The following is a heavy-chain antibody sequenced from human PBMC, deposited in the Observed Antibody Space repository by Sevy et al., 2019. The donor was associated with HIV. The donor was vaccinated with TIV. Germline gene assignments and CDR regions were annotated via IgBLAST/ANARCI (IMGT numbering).Heavy chain of an antibody. Sequence: ASVKVSCMVSGYTLSELSMHWVRQAPGKGLDWMGSFDPEDDETIYAQKFQGRVTMTEDTSTDTAYLELNNLRSEDTAVYYCATTKDYYDSSGYPFDYWGQGTLVTVSS. D-gene: IGHD3-22*01. V-gene: IGHV1-24*01. J-gene: IGHJ4*02. CDR2: FDPEDDET. CDR1: GYTLSELS. CDR3: ATTKDYYDSSGYPFDY.